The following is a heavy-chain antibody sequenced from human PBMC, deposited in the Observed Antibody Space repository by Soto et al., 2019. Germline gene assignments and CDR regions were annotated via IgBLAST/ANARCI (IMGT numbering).Heavy chain of an antibody. CDR3: ARLGYSGYDRVFGY. J-gene: IGHJ4*02. D-gene: IGHD5-12*01. V-gene: IGHV4-39*01. CDR1: GGSISSSSYY. Sequence: QLQLQESGPGLVKPSETLSLTCTVSGGSISSSSYYWGWIRQPPGKGLEWIGSIYYSGSTYYNPSLKSRVTISVDTSKNQFSLKLSSVTAADTAVYYCARLGYSGYDRVFGYWGQGTLVTVSS. CDR2: IYYSGST.